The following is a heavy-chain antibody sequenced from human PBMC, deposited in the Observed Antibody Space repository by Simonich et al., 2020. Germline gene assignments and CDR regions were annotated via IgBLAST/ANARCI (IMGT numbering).Heavy chain of an antibody. Sequence: QVQLVQSGAEVKKPGASVKVSCKASGYTFTGYYMHWVRQAPGQGGEGMGWINPNRGGTNYAQKFQGRVTMTRDTTISTAYRELSRLRSDDTAVYYCAREGFDYWGQGTLVTVSS. CDR1: GYTFTGYY. CDR3: AREGFDY. V-gene: IGHV1-2*02. CDR2: INPNRGGT. J-gene: IGHJ4*02.